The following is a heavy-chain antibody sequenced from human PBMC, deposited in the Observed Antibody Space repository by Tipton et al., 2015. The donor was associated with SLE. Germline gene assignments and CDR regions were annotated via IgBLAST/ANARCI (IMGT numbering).Heavy chain of an antibody. V-gene: IGHV1-46*01. Sequence: QLVQSGAEVKKPGASVKVSCKASGYTFTSYYMHWVRQAPGQGLEWMGIINPSGGSTSYAQKFQGRVTITADKSTSTAYMELSSLRSEDTAVYYCARRAYDRGDYWGQGTLVTVSS. CDR1: GYTFTSYY. J-gene: IGHJ4*02. CDR3: ARRAYDRGDY. CDR2: INPSGGST. D-gene: IGHD1-14*01.